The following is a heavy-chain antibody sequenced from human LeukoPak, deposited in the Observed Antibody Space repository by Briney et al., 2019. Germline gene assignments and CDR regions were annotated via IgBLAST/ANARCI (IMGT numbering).Heavy chain of an antibody. V-gene: IGHV3-48*01. J-gene: IGHJ4*02. CDR2: ISSSSSTI. CDR3: ARDGGSSFQGLDY. CDR1: GFTFSSYS. Sequence: PGGSLRLSCAASGFTFSSYSMNWVRQAPGKGLEWVSYISSSSSTIYYADSVKGRFTISRDNAKNSLYLQMNSLRAEDTAVYYCARDGGSSFQGLDYWGQGTLVTVSS. D-gene: IGHD6-6*01.